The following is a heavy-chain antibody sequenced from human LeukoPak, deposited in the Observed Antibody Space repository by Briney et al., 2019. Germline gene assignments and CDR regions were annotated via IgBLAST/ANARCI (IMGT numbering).Heavy chain of an antibody. CDR2: ISTYSAIT. J-gene: IGHJ4*02. V-gene: IGHV1-18*01. CDR1: GCSVTTHG. CDR3: ARSTGSFFPFDY. D-gene: IGHD1-26*01. Sequence: GASVKVSCKASGCSVTTHGISWVRQAPGQGLEWMGWISTYSAITNFAQNFQGRVTMTTDTSTSTAYMELRSLRSDDTVVYYCARSTGSFFPFDYWGQGILVTVSS.